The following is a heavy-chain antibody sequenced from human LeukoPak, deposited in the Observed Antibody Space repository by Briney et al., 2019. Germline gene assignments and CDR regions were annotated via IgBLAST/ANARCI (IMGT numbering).Heavy chain of an antibody. D-gene: IGHD5-18*01. V-gene: IGHV3-11*04. CDR1: GFTFSDYY. CDR3: ARDSPDSYGYMIFDY. J-gene: IGHJ4*02. Sequence: PGGSLRLSCAASGFTFSDYYMSWIRQAPGKGLEWVSYISSSGSTIYYADSVKGRFTISRDNAKNSLYLQMNSLRAEDTAVYYCARDSPDSYGYMIFDYWGQGTLVTVSS. CDR2: ISSSGSTI.